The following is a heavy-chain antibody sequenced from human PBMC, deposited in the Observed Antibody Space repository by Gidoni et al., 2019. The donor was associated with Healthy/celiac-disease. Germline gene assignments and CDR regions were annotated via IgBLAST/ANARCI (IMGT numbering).Heavy chain of an antibody. J-gene: IGHJ6*02. CDR1: GYTFTSYY. CDR3: ARDPNPAAVNYYYGMDV. D-gene: IGHD2-2*01. V-gene: IGHV1-46*01. Sequence: QVQLVQSGAEVKKPGASVKVSCKASGYTFTSYYMHWVRQAPGQGLEWMGIINPSGGSTSYAQKFQGRVTMTRDTSTSTVYMELSSLRSEDTAVYYCARDPNPAAVNYYYGMDVWGQGTTVTVSS. CDR2: INPSGGST.